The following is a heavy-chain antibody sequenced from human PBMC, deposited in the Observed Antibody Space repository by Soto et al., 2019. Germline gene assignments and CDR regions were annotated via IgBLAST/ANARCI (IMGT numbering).Heavy chain of an antibody. CDR2: INPNSGDT. J-gene: IGHJ4*02. V-gene: IGHV1-2*04. CDR1: GYTFTVYY. CDR3: TSGGYTYGFDY. D-gene: IGHD5-18*01. Sequence: QVQLVQSGAEVKKPGASVKVSCKASGYTFTVYYMHWVRQAPGQGLEWMGWINPNSGDTNYAQKFQGWVTMTRDTSITTAYMELNRLRSDDTAVYYCTSGGYTYGFDYWGQGTLVTVSS.